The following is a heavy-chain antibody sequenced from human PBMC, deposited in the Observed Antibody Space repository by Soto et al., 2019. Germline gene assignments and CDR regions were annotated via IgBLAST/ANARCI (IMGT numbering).Heavy chain of an antibody. Sequence: QVQLVEAGGGVVQPGRSLRLSCAASGFTFSSYGMHWVRQAPGKGLERVAVIWYDGSNKYYADSVKGRFTISRDNSKNTLYLQMNSLRAEDTAVYYCARDGPPTSYSSGSLDYWGQGTLVTVSS. CDR1: GFTFSSYG. CDR3: ARDGPPTSYSSGSLDY. D-gene: IGHD6-19*01. CDR2: IWYDGSNK. V-gene: IGHV3-33*01. J-gene: IGHJ4*02.